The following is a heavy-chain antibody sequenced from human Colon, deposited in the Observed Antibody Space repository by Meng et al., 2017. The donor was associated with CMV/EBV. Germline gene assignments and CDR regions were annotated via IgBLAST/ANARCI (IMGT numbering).Heavy chain of an antibody. Sequence: GESLKISCAASGFTFSNSDMNWVRQAPGKGLEWVSGVSWNGSRTHYADSVKGRFTISRDNAKNSLYLQMNSLRAEDTAVYYCARGFEEYSTSSPDYWGQGTQVTVSS. CDR3: ARGFEEYSTSSPDY. J-gene: IGHJ4*02. D-gene: IGHD6-6*01. V-gene: IGHV3-19*01. CDR1: GFTFSNSD. CDR2: VSWNGSRT.